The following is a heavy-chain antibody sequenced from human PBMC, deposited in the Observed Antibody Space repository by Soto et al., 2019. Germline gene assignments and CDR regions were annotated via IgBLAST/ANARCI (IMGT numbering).Heavy chain of an antibody. J-gene: IGHJ5*02. CDR2: IYPGDSDT. V-gene: IGHV5-51*01. CDR3: ARVYCTTKICDPWLDP. D-gene: IGHD2-8*01. CDR1: GYIFTSYW. Sequence: GDSLNISCTCFGYIFTSYWICWVRQMPGKCLEWMGIIYPGDSDTRYSPSFQGQVTISADKSITTAYLQWSSLKASDTAMYYCARVYCTTKICDPWLDPSGQGTLVTVFS.